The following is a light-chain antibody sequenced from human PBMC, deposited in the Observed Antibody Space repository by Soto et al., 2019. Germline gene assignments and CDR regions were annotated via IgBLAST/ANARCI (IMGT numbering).Light chain of an antibody. J-gene: IGLJ1*01. CDR3: AAWDDTLNGYV. V-gene: IGLV1-47*01. CDR2: KNN. Sequence: QSVLTQSSSASGTPGQRVHISCSGIRSNIGENYVYWYQQFPGTAPRVLIYKNNQRPSGVPDRFSGSKSGTSASLAISGLRSEDEADYYCAAWDDTLNGYVFGTGTKVTVL. CDR1: RSNIGENY.